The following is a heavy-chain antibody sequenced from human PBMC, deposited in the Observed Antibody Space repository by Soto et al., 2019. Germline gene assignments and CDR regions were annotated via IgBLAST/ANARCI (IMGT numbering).Heavy chain of an antibody. CDR1: GGTFSSYA. V-gene: IGHV1-69*06. CDR3: ASGNYYDSNPTPRFQH. CDR2: IIPIFGTA. Sequence: SVKVSCKAAGGTFSSYAISWVRQAPGQGLEWMGGIIPIFGTANYAQKFQGRVTITADKSTSTAYMELSSLRSEDTAVYYCASGNYYDSNPTPRFQHWGQGTLVTVS. D-gene: IGHD3-22*01. J-gene: IGHJ1*01.